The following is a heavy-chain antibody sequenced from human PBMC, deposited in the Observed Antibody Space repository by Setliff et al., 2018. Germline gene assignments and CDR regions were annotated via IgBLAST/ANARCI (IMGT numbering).Heavy chain of an antibody. Sequence: PSETLSLTCTVSGGSISSGGYYWSWLRQHPGKGLEWIGSIHHRGSTYYNPSLKSRVTRSVDTSKDQFSLKLSSVTAADTALYYCARRRITIFGVVSYAFDIWGQGTMVTVSS. J-gene: IGHJ3*02. CDR2: IHHRGST. CDR3: ARRRITIFGVVSYAFDI. V-gene: IGHV4-39*07. CDR1: GGSISSGGYY. D-gene: IGHD3-3*01.